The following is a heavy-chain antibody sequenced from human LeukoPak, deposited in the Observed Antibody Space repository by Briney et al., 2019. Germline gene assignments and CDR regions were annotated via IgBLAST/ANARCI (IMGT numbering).Heavy chain of an antibody. CDR1: GFTFSSYS. D-gene: IGHD1-20*01. CDR3: ARDWYNWNDDWFDP. CDR2: ISSSSSYI. J-gene: IGHJ5*02. V-gene: IGHV3-21*01. Sequence: PGGSLRLSCAASGFTFSSYSMNWVRKAPGKGLEWVSSISSSSSYIYYADSVKGRFTISRDNAKNSLYLQMNSLRAEDTAVYYCARDWYNWNDDWFDPWGQGTLVTVSS.